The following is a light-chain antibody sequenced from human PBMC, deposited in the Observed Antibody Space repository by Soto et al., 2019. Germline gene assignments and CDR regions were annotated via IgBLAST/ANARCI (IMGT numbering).Light chain of an antibody. V-gene: IGKV3-11*01. Sequence: EIVLTQSPATLSLSPGDRDTLSCRASQSVDTYLVWYQQKSGQAPRLLIYGTSSRATGIPDRFSGSGSGTDFTLTISRLEPEDFAVYYCQQRSSWPPSVTFGQGTRLEIK. CDR2: GTS. J-gene: IGKJ5*01. CDR3: QQRSSWPPSVT. CDR1: QSVDTY.